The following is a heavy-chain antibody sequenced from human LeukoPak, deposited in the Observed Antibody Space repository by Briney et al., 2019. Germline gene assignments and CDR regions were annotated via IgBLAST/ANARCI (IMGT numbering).Heavy chain of an antibody. J-gene: IGHJ4*02. D-gene: IGHD3-10*01. CDR3: ARDRVGYYFDY. Sequence: SGTLSLTCTVSGGPISSYYWTWIRQPPGKGLEWLGYIYYSGSTNYNPSPKSRVTMSVDTSKNQFSLKLNSVTAADTAVYYCARDRVGYYFDYWGQGTLVTVSS. CDR2: IYYSGST. CDR1: GGPISSYY. V-gene: IGHV4-59*01.